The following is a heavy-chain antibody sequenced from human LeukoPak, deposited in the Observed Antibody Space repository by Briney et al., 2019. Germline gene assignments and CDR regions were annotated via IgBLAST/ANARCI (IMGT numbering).Heavy chain of an antibody. D-gene: IGHD3-22*01. CDR1: GDSISSGSYV. Sequence: PSETLSLTCTVSGDSISSGSYVWSCIPQPGGRGGVWNGSIYTSGSTNYNPSLKSRVTISVDTSKNKFSLKLSSVTAADTAVYYCARVTTGGYYDGWGQGTLVTVSS. CDR2: IYTSGST. V-gene: IGHV4-61*02. CDR3: ARVTTGGYYDG. J-gene: IGHJ4*02.